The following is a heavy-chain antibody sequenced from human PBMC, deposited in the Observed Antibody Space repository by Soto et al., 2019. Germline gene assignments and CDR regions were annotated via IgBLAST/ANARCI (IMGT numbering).Heavy chain of an antibody. J-gene: IGHJ4*02. CDR1: VYTFTTFG. CDR2: ISAYNGNT. D-gene: IGHD1-7*01. Sequence: QVQLVQSGAEVKKPGASVRVSCKALVYTFTTFGTAGWRRAPEQGLEWMGWISAYNGNTNYAQKLQGRVTMTTDTSTSTAYMELRSLRSDDTAVYYCARVRTGTTPAFDYWGQGTLVTVSS. CDR3: ARVRTGTTPAFDY. V-gene: IGHV1-18*01.